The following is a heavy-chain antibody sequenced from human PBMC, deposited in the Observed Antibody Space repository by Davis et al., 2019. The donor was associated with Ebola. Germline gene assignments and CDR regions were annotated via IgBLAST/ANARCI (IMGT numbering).Heavy chain of an antibody. Sequence: PGGSLRLSCAASGFTFTSYTMYWVRQAPGKGLEWVSSVNSPSNYIYYADSVKGRFPISRDNAKNSVYLQMNSLRAEDTAVYYCAKDRRDIVVVPAANSFDDWGQGTLVTVSS. CDR1: GFTFTSYT. J-gene: IGHJ4*02. CDR3: AKDRRDIVVVPAANSFDD. D-gene: IGHD2-2*01. CDR2: VNSPSNYI. V-gene: IGHV3-21*04.